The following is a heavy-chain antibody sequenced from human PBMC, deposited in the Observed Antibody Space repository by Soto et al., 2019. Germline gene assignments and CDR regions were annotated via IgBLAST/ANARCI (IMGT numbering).Heavy chain of an antibody. V-gene: IGHV4-34*01. D-gene: IGHD3-10*01. CDR1: GGSFSGYY. CDR3: ARVPYSYYGSGSPGFDP. J-gene: IGHJ5*02. Sequence: SETLSLTCAVYGGSFSGYYWSWIRQPPGKGLEWIGEINHSGSTNYNPSLKSRATISVDTSKNQFSLKLSSVAAADTAVYYCARVPYSYYGSGSPGFDPWGQGTLVTVSS. CDR2: INHSGST.